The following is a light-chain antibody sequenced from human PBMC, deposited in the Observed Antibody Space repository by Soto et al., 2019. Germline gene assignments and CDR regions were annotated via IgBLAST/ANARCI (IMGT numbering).Light chain of an antibody. Sequence: QSALTQPASVSGSLGQSITISCTGSSSDVGTYYFVSWYQQHPGKVPKLMIYXXXXRXSGVXDRFSGSKPGNTASMTISGLQAEEEANYYCCSYAGNNIFVFGTGPKAPS. CDR2: XXX. CDR1: SSDVGTYYF. J-gene: IGLJ1*01. CDR3: CSYAGNNIFV. V-gene: IGLV2-23*01.